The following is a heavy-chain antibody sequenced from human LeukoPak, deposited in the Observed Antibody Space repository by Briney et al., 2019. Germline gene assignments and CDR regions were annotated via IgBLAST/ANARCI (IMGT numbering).Heavy chain of an antibody. D-gene: IGHD3-10*01. J-gene: IGHJ4*02. Sequence: GRSLRLSCAASGFTFSNYGIYWVRQAPGKGLEWVAVISNDGSEKYYADSVKGRFTISRDNSKKTVYLQMNSLKAEDTAVYYCAKSMLRASSGSGSYYTYPLDYWGQGTLVTVSS. V-gene: IGHV3-30*18. CDR2: ISNDGSEK. CDR3: AKSMLRASSGSGSYYTYPLDY. CDR1: GFTFSNYG.